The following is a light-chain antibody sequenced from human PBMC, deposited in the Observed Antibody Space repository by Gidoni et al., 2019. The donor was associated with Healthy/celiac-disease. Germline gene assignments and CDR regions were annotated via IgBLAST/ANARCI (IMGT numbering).Light chain of an antibody. V-gene: IGLV2-14*03. CDR3: SSYTSSSIVV. Sequence: QSALTQPASVSGSPGQSITISCTGTSSDVGGYNDVAWYQQHPGKAPKLMIYDVSNRPSGVSNRFSGSKSGNTASLTISGLKAEDEADYYCSSYTSSSIVVFGGGTKLTVL. CDR1: SSDVGGYND. CDR2: DVS. J-gene: IGLJ2*01.